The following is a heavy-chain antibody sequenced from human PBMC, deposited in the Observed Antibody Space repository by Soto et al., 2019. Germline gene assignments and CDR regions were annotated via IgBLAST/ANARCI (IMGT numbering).Heavy chain of an antibody. CDR1: GGTFSSYA. CDR2: IIPIFGTA. J-gene: IGHJ6*02. V-gene: IGHV1-69*13. Sequence: VASVKVSCKASGGTFSSYAISWVRQAPGQGLEWMGGIIPIFGTANYAQKFQGRVTITADESTSTAYMELSSLRSEDTAVYYCARGYCSSTSCPPPHYYYYYGMDVWGQGTTVTVS. D-gene: IGHD2-2*01. CDR3: ARGYCSSTSCPPPHYYYYYGMDV.